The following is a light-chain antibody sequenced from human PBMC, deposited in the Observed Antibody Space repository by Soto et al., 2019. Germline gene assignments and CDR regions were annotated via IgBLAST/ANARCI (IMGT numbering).Light chain of an antibody. J-gene: IGKJ2*01. V-gene: IGKV3-11*01. Sequence: EIVLTQSPATLSLSPGERATLSCRASQSVSSYLAWYQQKPGQAPRLLIYDASNRATGIPARFSGSGSGTDFTLTISSLDPEDFAVYYCQKRSNWPPMYTFGQGTKLEIK. CDR3: QKRSNWPPMYT. CDR1: QSVSSY. CDR2: DAS.